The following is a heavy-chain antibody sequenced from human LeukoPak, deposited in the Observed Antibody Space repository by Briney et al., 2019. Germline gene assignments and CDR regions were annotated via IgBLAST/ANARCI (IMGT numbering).Heavy chain of an antibody. Sequence: TGGSLRLSCAASGFTFSSFGMHWVRQAPGKGLEWVAVISYDGSDKYYADSVKGRFTISRDNSKNTLYLQMNSLRAEDTAVYYCAKTGPYSGTYLSAFDIWGQGTMVTVSS. CDR3: AKTGPYSGTYLSAFDI. J-gene: IGHJ3*02. D-gene: IGHD1-26*01. V-gene: IGHV3-30*18. CDR1: GFTFSSFG. CDR2: ISYDGSDK.